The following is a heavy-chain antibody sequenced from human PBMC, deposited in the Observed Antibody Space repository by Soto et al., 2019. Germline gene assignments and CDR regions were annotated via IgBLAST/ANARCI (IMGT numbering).Heavy chain of an antibody. CDR2: ISGIGDST. CDR3: VKFWGPMTALVDDY. D-gene: IGHD3-16*01. CDR1: GFTFSSYA. Sequence: GGSLRLSCAASGFTFSSYAMSWVRQAPGKGLEWVSVISGIGDSTYYADSVKGRFTISRDNSKNTLFLQMNSLTTEDTAVYYCVKFWGPMTALVDDYWGEGTLVTVSS. J-gene: IGHJ4*02. V-gene: IGHV3-23*01.